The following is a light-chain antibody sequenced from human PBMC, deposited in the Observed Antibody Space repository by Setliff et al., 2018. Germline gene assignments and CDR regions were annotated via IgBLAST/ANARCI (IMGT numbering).Light chain of an antibody. J-gene: IGLJ2*01. CDR3: LSYTSKTTHAL. CDR2: EVT. V-gene: IGLV2-14*03. CDR1: SSDVGGYNY. Sequence: SALTQPAAVSGSPGQSIAISCAGTSSDVGGYNYVSWYQQHPGKAPKLIIYEVTKRPSGVSDRFSGSKSGNTASLTISGLQAEDEAYYYCLSYTSKTTHALFAGGTK.